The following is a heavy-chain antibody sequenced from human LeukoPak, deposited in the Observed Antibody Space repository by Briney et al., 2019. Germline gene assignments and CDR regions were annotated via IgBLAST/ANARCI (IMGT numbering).Heavy chain of an antibody. D-gene: IGHD3-22*01. Sequence: PETLSLTCAVSGGSFSGHFWSWVRQPPGKGLELAGHIHYSGSTLYTHSLTSLVTISLYSARTQCSLRLSSVSAADTPVSFCARFSSECSDDTSYLDYWGQGTLVTVSS. CDR2: IHYSGST. CDR1: GGSFSGHF. V-gene: IGHV4-59*11. CDR3: ARFSSECSDDTSYLDY. J-gene: IGHJ4*02.